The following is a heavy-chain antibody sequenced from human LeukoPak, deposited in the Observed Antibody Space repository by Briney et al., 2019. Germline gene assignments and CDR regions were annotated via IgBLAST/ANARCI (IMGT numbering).Heavy chain of an antibody. CDR3: ARRLPVAGRTDFFDY. Sequence: GGCLRLSCAASGFTFSSYSMSWVRQAPGEGLEWVSAIIPSGDSTSYPDSVKGRFTISRDNSKNTVYLQMNSLTAEDTAIYYCARRLPVAGRTDFFDYWGQGTLVTVSP. J-gene: IGHJ4*02. CDR1: GFTFSSYS. D-gene: IGHD6-13*01. V-gene: IGHV3-23*01. CDR2: IIPSGDST.